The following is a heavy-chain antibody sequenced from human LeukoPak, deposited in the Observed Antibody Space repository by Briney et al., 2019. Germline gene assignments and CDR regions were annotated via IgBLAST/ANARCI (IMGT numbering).Heavy chain of an antibody. CDR2: INPSGGST. D-gene: IGHD5-24*01. CDR3: ARDLRGGWLQPAN. J-gene: IGHJ4*01. CDR1: GYTFTSYY. Sequence: ASVKVPCKASGYTFTSYYIHWVRQAPGQGLEWMGIINPSGGSTSYAQKFQGRVTMTRDMSTSTVYMELSSLRSEDTAVYYCARDLRGGWLQPANWGHGTLVTVSS. V-gene: IGHV1-46*01.